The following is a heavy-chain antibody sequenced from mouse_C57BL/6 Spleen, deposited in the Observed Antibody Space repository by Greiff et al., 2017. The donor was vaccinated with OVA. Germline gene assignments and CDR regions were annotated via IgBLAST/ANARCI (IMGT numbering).Heavy chain of an antibody. CDR1: GYTFTSYG. V-gene: IGHV1-81*01. CDR2: IYPRSGNT. J-gene: IGHJ2*01. D-gene: IGHD1-1*01. Sequence: QVQLKQSGAELARPGASVKLSCKASGYTFTSYGISWVKQRTGQGLEWIGEIYPRSGNTYYNEKFKGKATLTADKSSSTAYMELRSLTSEDSAVYFCATITTGVAYDYWGQGTTLTVSS. CDR3: ATITTGVAYDY.